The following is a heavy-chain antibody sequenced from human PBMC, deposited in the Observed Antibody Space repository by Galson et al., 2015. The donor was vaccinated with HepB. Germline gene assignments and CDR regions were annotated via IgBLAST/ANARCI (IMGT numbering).Heavy chain of an antibody. D-gene: IGHD3-10*01. V-gene: IGHV3-7*03. CDR2: IKQDGSEQ. Sequence: SLRLSCAASGFTFSSHWMSWVRQVPGKGLEWVANIKQDGSEQYYVDSVKGRFTISRDNDKYSLYLQMNSLRAEDTAVYYCARAPGRGRYDYWGQGILVTVSS. J-gene: IGHJ4*02. CDR1: GFTFSSHW. CDR3: ARAPGRGRYDY.